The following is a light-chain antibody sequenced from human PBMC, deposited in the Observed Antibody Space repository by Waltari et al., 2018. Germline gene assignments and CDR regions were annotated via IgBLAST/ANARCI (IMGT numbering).Light chain of an antibody. CDR2: VNSDGSH. V-gene: IGLV4-69*01. CDR3: ETGGHGTWV. CDR1: SGHRSNA. Sequence: QLVLTQSPSASAPLGASVKLTCTLSSGHRSNAIAWLQTQPEKGPRYLMKVNSDGSHSKGDDTPDRFSGSSSGAERYLTISNLQPEDEADYYCETGGHGTWVFGGGTKVTVL. J-gene: IGLJ3*02.